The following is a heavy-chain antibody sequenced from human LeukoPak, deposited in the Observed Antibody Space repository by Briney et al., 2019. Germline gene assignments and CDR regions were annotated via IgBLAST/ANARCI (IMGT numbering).Heavy chain of an antibody. J-gene: IGHJ4*02. D-gene: IGHD6-13*01. CDR3: AKAGYTSSWPFDY. CDR1: GFTFSSNG. CDR2: ISGSGGTA. V-gene: IGHV3-23*01. Sequence: GGSLRLSCGASGFTFSSNGMNWVRQAPGKGLEWVSAISGSGGTAYYADSVKGRFTISRDNSKNTLYLQMNSLRAEDTALYYCAKAGYTSSWPFDYWGQGTLVTVSS.